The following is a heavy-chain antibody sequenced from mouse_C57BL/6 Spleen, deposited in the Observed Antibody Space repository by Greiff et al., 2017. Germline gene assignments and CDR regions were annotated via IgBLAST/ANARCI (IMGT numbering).Heavy chain of an antibody. CDR2: IYPGDGDT. Sequence: VQLQQSGPELVKPGASVKISCKASGYAFSSSWMNWVKQRPGKGLEWIGRIYPGDGDTNYNGKFKGKATLTADKSSSTAYMQLSSLTSEDSAVYFCARYGYRSAMDYWGQGTSVTVSS. CDR1: GYAFSSSW. J-gene: IGHJ4*01. V-gene: IGHV1-82*01. D-gene: IGHD2-2*01. CDR3: ARYGYRSAMDY.